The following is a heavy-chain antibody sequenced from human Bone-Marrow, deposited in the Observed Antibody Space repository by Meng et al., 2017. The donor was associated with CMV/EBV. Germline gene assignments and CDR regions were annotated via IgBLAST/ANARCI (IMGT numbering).Heavy chain of an antibody. Sequence: GGSLRLSCAASGFTFSSYAMHWVRQAPGKGLEWVAVISYDGSNKYYADSVKGRFTISRDNSKNTLYLQMNSLRAEDTAVYYCARGELLWFPASAFDIWGQGTMVTVSS. CDR2: ISYDGSNK. V-gene: IGHV3-30*04. J-gene: IGHJ3*02. CDR1: GFTFSSYA. CDR3: ARGELLWFPASAFDI. D-gene: IGHD3-10*01.